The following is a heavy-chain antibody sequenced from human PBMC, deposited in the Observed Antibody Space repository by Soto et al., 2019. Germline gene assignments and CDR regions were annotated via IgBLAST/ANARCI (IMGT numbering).Heavy chain of an antibody. D-gene: IGHD3-22*01. CDR2: ISYDGSNK. Sequence: LRLSCAASGFTFSSYAMHWVRQAPGKGLEWVAVISYDGSNKYYADSVKGRFTISRDNSKNTLYLQMNSLRAEDTAVYYCARDREYRYYDSSGYYHHDAFDIWGQGTMVTVSS. V-gene: IGHV3-30-3*01. CDR1: GFTFSSYA. J-gene: IGHJ3*02. CDR3: ARDREYRYYDSSGYYHHDAFDI.